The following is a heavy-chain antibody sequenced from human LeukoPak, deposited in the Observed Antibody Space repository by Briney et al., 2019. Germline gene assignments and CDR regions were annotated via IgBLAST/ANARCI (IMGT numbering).Heavy chain of an antibody. CDR2: INHSGST. J-gene: IGHJ6*03. CDR1: GGSFSGYY. Sequence: SETLSLTCAVYGGSFSGYYWSWIRQPPGKGLEWIGEINHSGSTNYNPSLKSRVTISVDTSKNQFSLKLSSVTAADTAVYYCARRYCSSTSCLGDYYYYYYMDVWGKGTTVTISS. V-gene: IGHV4-34*01. D-gene: IGHD2-2*01. CDR3: ARRYCSSTSCLGDYYYYYYMDV.